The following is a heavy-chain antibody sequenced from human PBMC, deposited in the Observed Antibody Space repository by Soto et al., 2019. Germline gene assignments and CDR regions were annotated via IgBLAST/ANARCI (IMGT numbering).Heavy chain of an antibody. CDR1: GGTFSSYA. D-gene: IGHD5-12*01. J-gene: IGHJ4*02. CDR2: IIPIFGTA. CDR3: ARDHYSGYAHTHYFDY. Sequence: SVKVSCKASGGTFSSYAISWVRQAPGQGLEWMGGIIPIFGTANYAQKFQGRVTITADESTSTAYMELSSLRSEDTAVYYCARDHYSGYAHTHYFDYWGQGTLVTVPQ. V-gene: IGHV1-69*13.